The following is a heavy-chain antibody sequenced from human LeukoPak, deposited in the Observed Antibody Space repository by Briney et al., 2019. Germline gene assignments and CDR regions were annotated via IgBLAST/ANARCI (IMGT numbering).Heavy chain of an antibody. CDR2: ISWNSGSI. V-gene: IGHV3-9*01. Sequence: PGRSLRLSCAASGFTFDDYAMHWVRQAPGKGLEWVSGISWNSGSIGYADSVKGRFTISRDNSKNTLYLQMNSLRAEDTAVYYCAKAGGSGYSYGGGYFQHWGQGTLVTVSS. D-gene: IGHD5-18*01. J-gene: IGHJ1*01. CDR1: GFTFDDYA. CDR3: AKAGGSGYSYGGGYFQH.